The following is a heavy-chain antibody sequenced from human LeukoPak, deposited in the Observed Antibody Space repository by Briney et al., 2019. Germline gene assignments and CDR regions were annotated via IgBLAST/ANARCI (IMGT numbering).Heavy chain of an antibody. V-gene: IGHV1-18*01. J-gene: IGHJ6*03. CDR2: MSAYNGNT. Sequence: ASVKVSCKASGYTFSSYGITWVRQAPGQGLEWMGWMSAYNGNTEYAQKIQGRVTMTTDTSTNTAYMELRSLRSGDTAVYYCARRRYYDSTYYYYYMDVWGKGTTVTASS. D-gene: IGHD3-3*01. CDR1: GYTFSSYG. CDR3: ARRRYYDSTYYYYYMDV.